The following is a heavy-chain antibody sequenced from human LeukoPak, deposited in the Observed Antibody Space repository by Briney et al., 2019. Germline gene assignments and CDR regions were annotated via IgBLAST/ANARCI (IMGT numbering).Heavy chain of an antibody. J-gene: IGHJ3*01. V-gene: IGHV4-34*01. CDR2: INHSGST. Sequence: SETLSLTCAVYGGSFSGYYRSWIRQPPGKGLEWIGEINHSGSTNYNPSLKSRVTISVDTSKNQFSLNLSSVNAADRAVYFCARGHLWLLGALDVWGQGTMVTVSS. CDR3: ARGHLWLLGALDV. CDR1: GGSFSGYY. D-gene: IGHD3-22*01.